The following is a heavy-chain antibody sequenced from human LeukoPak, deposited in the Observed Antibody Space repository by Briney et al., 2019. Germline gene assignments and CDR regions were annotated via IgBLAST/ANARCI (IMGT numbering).Heavy chain of an antibody. V-gene: IGHV3-74*01. J-gene: IGHJ4*02. D-gene: IGHD1-26*01. CDR3: VRDLGGRSGH. Sequence: GGSLRLSCAASGFTFTTYWMHWVRQAPGKGLVWVSHINSDGSITSYADSVKGRFTISRDNAKNTLYLQMNSLTAEDTAVYYCVRDLGGRSGHWGQGTLVTVSS. CDR1: GFTFTTYW. CDR2: INSDGSIT.